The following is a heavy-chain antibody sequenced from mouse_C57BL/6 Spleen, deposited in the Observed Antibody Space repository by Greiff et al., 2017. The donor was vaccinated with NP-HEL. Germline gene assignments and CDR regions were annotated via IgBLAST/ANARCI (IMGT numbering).Heavy chain of an antibody. CDR1: GYAFSSSW. CDR3: ARDSTNTHIDYAMDY. D-gene: IGHD2-5*01. J-gene: IGHJ4*01. V-gene: IGHV1-82*01. Sequence: VQLKESGPELVKPGASVKISCKASGYAFSSSWMNWVKQRPGKGLEWIGRIYPGDGDTNYNGKFKGKATLTADKSSSTAYMQLSSLTSEDSAVYFYARDSTNTHIDYAMDYWGQGTSVTVSS. CDR2: IYPGDGDT.